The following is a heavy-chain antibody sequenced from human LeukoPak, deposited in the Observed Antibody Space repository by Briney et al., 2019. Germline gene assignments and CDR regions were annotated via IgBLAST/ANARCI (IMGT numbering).Heavy chain of an antibody. Sequence: ASVKVSCKASGYTFTSYAMNWVRQAPGQGLEWMGWINTNTGNPTYAQGFTGRFVFSLDTSVSTAYLQISSLKAEDTAVYYCARDVKSSGWYVGFDYYYYMDVWGKGTTVTVSS. D-gene: IGHD6-19*01. CDR1: GYTFTSYA. V-gene: IGHV7-4-1*02. J-gene: IGHJ6*03. CDR3: ARDVKSSGWYVGFDYYYYMDV. CDR2: INTNTGNP.